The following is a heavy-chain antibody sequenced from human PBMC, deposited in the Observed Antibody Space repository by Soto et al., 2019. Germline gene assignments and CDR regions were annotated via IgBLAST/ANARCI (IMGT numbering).Heavy chain of an antibody. CDR3: TTEFTIFGVVTNYYYYMDV. D-gene: IGHD3-3*01. V-gene: IGHV3-15*01. J-gene: IGHJ6*03. CDR2: IKSKTDGGTT. Sequence: GGSLRLSCAASGFTFSNAWMSWVRQAPGKGLEWVGRIKSKTDGGTTDYAAPVKGRFTISRDDSKNTLYLQMNSLKTEDIAVYYCTTEFTIFGVVTNYYYYMDVWGKGTTVTGSS. CDR1: GFTFSNAW.